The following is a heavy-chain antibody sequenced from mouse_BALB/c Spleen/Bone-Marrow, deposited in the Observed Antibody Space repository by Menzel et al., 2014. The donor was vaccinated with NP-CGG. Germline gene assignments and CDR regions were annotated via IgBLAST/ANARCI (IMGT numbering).Heavy chain of an antibody. Sequence: QVQLQQSGCELIRPRTSVKVSCKASGYAFTNYLIEWVKQRPGQGLEWIGVINPGSGGSNYNEKFKGKATLTADKSSNTAYMQLSSLTSDDSAVYFCAREWTVRSSSYWGQGTTLTISS. D-gene: IGHD3-2*01. V-gene: IGHV1-54*02. J-gene: IGHJ2*01. CDR3: AREWTVRSSSY. CDR1: GYAFTNYL. CDR2: INPGSGGS.